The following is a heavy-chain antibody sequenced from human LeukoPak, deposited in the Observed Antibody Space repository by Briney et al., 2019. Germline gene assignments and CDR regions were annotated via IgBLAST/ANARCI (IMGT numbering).Heavy chain of an antibody. D-gene: IGHD5-24*01. Sequence: GGSLRLSCAASGFTFDDYGMSWVRQAPGKGLEWVSGINWNGGSTGYADSVKGRFTISRDNAKNSLYLQMNSLRAEDTALHHCARYPDSMATRHFDYWGQGTLVTVSS. CDR3: ARYPDSMATRHFDY. J-gene: IGHJ4*02. V-gene: IGHV3-20*01. CDR2: INWNGGST. CDR1: GFTFDDYG.